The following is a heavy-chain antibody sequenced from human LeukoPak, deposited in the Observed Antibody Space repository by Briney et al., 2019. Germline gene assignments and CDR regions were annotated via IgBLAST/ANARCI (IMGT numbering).Heavy chain of an antibody. CDR1: GYIFTSYW. CDR3: ARRKDSSPVDY. J-gene: IGHJ4*02. Sequence: PGESLQISCKGSGYIFTSYWIGWVRQLPGKGLEWKGIIYPGDSDTRYSPSFQGQVTISADKSISTAYLQWSSLKASDTAMYYCARRKDSSPVDYWGQGTLVTVSS. D-gene: IGHD6-13*01. V-gene: IGHV5-51*01. CDR2: IYPGDSDT.